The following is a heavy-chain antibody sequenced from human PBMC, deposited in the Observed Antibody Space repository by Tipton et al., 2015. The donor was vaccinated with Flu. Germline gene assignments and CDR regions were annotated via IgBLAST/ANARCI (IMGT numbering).Heavy chain of an antibody. CDR3: ARFSVRGESDY. Sequence: TLSLTCTASGGSISNYYWSWIRQPPGKGLEWIGNIFYSGNAHYSPSLKSRVTISVDTSNNHFSLKLSSVTAADTAVYYCARFSVRGESDYWGQGTLVTVSS. D-gene: IGHD3-10*01. CDR2: IFYSGNA. CDR1: GGSISNYY. V-gene: IGHV4-59*08. J-gene: IGHJ4*02.